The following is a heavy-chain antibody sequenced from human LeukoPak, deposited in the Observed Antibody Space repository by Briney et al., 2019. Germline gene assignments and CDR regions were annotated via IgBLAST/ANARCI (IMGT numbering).Heavy chain of an antibody. CDR3: ARRSVIYGSGSWFGY. CDR1: GYSFSSYA. V-gene: IGHV7-4-1*02. CDR2: ITTNTGKP. Sequence: ASVKVSCKASGYSFSSYALTWVRQVPGQGLEWMGWITTNTGKPTYAQSFTGRFVFSLDTSVSTAYLQISSLKAEDTAVYYCARRSVIYGSGSWFGYWGQGTLVTVPS. J-gene: IGHJ4*02. D-gene: IGHD3-10*01.